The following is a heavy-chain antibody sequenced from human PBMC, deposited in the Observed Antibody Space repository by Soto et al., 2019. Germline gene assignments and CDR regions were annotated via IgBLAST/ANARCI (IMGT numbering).Heavy chain of an antibody. CDR2: ISAYNGNT. J-gene: IGHJ3*02. V-gene: IGHV1-18*04. D-gene: IGHD4-17*01. Sequence: GASVKVSCKASGYTFTSYGISWVRQAPGQGLEWMGWISAYNGNTNYAQKLQGRVTMTTDTSTSTAYMELRSLRSDDTAVYYCATRNRAVTTGAFDIWGQGTMVTVSS. CDR1: GYTFTSYG. CDR3: ATRNRAVTTGAFDI.